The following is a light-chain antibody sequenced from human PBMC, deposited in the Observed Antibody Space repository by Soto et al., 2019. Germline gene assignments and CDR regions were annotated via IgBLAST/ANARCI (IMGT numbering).Light chain of an antibody. J-gene: IGKJ5*01. CDR1: QSVSSN. CDR2: GTS. V-gene: IGKV3-15*01. CDR3: QQRSNCPIT. Sequence: EFLMTQSTGTLSLSPGERATLSCRASQSVSSNLAWYQQKPGQAPRLLIYGTSTMATGIPARFSGSGSGTEFTLTISSLQSEDFAIYYCQQRSNCPITFGQGTRLEIK.